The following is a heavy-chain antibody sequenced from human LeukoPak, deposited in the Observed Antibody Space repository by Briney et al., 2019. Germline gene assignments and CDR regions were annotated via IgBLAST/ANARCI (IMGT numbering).Heavy chain of an antibody. V-gene: IGHV4-34*01. CDR2: INHSGST. CDR3: AREGYCSGGSCYSHFDY. J-gene: IGHJ4*02. D-gene: IGHD2-15*01. CDR1: GGSFSGYY. Sequence: SETLSLTCAVYGGSFSGYYWSWIRQPPGKGLEWIGEINHSGSTNYNPSLKSRVTISVDTSKNQFSLKLSSVTAADTAVYYCAREGYCSGGSCYSHFDYWGQGTLVTVPS.